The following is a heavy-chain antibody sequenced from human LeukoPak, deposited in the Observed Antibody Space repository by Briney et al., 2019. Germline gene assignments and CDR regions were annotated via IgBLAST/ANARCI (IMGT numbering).Heavy chain of an antibody. Sequence: GGSLRLSCAASGFTFSDYYMSWIRQAPGKGLEWVSYISSSGSTIYYADSVKGRFTISRDNAKNSLYLQMNSLRAEDTAVCYCATRQCSTSCYEDYSFDYWGQGTLVTVSS. V-gene: IGHV3-11*01. CDR2: ISSSGSTI. J-gene: IGHJ4*02. CDR3: ATRQCSTSCYEDYSFDY. CDR1: GFTFSDYY. D-gene: IGHD2-2*01.